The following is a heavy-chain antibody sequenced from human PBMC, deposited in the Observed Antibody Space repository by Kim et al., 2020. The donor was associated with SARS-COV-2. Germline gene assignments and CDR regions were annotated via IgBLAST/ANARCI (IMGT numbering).Heavy chain of an antibody. CDR3: ARHILYGMDV. J-gene: IGHJ6*02. CDR1: GGSISSSSYY. Sequence: SETLSLTCTVSGGSISSSSYYWGWIRQPPGKGLEWIGSIYYSGSTYYNPSLKSRVTISVDTSKNQFSLKLSSVTAADTAVYYCARHILYGMDVWGQGTTVTVSS. V-gene: IGHV4-39*01. CDR2: IYYSGST.